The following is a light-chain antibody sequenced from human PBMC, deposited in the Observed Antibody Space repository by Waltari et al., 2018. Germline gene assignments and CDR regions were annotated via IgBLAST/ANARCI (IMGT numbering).Light chain of an antibody. J-gene: IGLJ2*01. CDR3: CSYAGSRVV. Sequence: QSALTQPASVSGSPGQSITISCTGTSSAVGSYKLVSWYQQHPGKAPKLMIYEGSKRPSGVSNRFSGSKSGNTASLTISGLQAEDEADYYCCSYAGSRVVFGGGTKLTVL. CDR2: EGS. CDR1: SSAVGSYKL. V-gene: IGLV2-23*01.